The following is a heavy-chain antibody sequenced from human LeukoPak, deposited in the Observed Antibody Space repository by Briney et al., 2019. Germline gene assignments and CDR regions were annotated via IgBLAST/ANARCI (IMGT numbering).Heavy chain of an antibody. D-gene: IGHD3-10*01. CDR3: AAGDTLVRGVIIPFAP. CDR1: GFTLIKSA. CDR2: IIVGSGQT. J-gene: IGHJ5*02. V-gene: IGHV1-58*01. Sequence: GTSVKVSCKASGFTLIKSAVQWVRQARGQRLEWVGWIIVGSGQTRYAQKFQERVTITRDMSTSTAFLELSSLRSEDSAVYYSAAGDTLVRGVIIPFAPWGQGTLVTVSS.